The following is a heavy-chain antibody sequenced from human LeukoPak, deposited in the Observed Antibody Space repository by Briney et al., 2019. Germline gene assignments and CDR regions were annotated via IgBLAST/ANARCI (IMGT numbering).Heavy chain of an antibody. D-gene: IGHD1-14*01. CDR2: IYLGDSDT. CDR1: GFSFTTHW. J-gene: IGHJ2*01. V-gene: IGHV5-51*01. CDR3: ASHPRPDWYFDL. Sequence: GESLKISCKGSGFSFTTHWIAWVRQMPGKGLEWMGIIYLGDSDTRYSPSFQGQVTISADKSIGTAYLQWSSLKASDTAMYYCASHPRPDWYFDLWGRGTLVTVSS.